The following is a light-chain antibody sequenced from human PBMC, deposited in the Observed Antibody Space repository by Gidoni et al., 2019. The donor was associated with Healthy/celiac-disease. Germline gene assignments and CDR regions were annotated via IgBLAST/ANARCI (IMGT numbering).Light chain of an antibody. CDR1: QSVLYSSNNKNY. CDR2: WAS. CDR3: QQYYSTRPIT. J-gene: IGKJ5*01. Sequence: DIVMTQSPDSLAVSLGERATINCKPSQSVLYSSNNKNYLAWYQQKPGQPPKLLIYWASTRESGVPDRFSGSGSGTDFTLTISSLQAEDVAVYYCQQYYSTRPITFGQGTRLEIK. V-gene: IGKV4-1*01.